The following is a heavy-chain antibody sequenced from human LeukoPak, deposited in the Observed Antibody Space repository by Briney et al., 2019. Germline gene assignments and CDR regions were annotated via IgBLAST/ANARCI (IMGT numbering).Heavy chain of an antibody. J-gene: IGHJ3*01. D-gene: IGHD3-3*02. CDR2: IISGGNT. CDR1: GFTFSNFA. Sequence: GGSLRLSCAASGFTFSNFAINWVRQAPGKGLEWLSLIISGGNTYYADSMKGRFTISRDNSKDTLYLQMNSLRAEDTAIYYCARDIEFSTWGLGTMVTVSS. V-gene: IGHV3-23*01. CDR3: ARDIEFST.